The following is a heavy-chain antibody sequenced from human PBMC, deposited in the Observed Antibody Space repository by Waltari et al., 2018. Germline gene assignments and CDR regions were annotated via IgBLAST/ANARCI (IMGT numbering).Heavy chain of an antibody. D-gene: IGHD2-2*01. Sequence: EVQLVESGGGLVKPGGSLRLSCAASGFTFSTYSINWVRQAQGKGLEWVSSISDDSSYIYYPDSVKGRFAVSRDNAKNSLYLQMNSLRAEDTAIYYCARSSSRCQCFDYWGQGTLVTVSS. CDR1: GFTFSTYS. V-gene: IGHV3-21*04. CDR3: ARSSSRCQCFDY. CDR2: ISDDSSYI. J-gene: IGHJ4*02.